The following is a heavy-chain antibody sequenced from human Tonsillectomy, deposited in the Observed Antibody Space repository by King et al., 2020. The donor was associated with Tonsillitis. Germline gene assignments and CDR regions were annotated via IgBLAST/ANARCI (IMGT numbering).Heavy chain of an antibody. D-gene: IGHD3-10*01. CDR1: GSISGSY. V-gene: IGHV4-59*08. CDR3: ARLDYFGSGSYWYFDL. Sequence: HVQLQESGPGLVKPSETLSLTCTVSGSISGSYWSWIRQPPGKGLEWIGYIYYSGTTSYNPSLRSRVTISVDTSKNQFPLKLSSVTAADTAVYYCARLDYFGSGSYWYFDLWGRGTLVTVSS. CDR2: IYYSGTT. J-gene: IGHJ2*01.